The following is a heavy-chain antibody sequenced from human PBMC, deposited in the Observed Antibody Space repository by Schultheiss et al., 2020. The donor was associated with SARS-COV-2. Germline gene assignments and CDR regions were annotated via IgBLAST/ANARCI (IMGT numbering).Heavy chain of an antibody. D-gene: IGHD1-26*01. J-gene: IGHJ4*02. CDR2: ISSSGSTI. CDR3: VRDLYSGSYHFDY. V-gene: IGHV3-48*03. Sequence: GGSLRLSCAASGFTFSSYEMNWVRQAPGKGLEWVSYISSSGSTIYYADSVKGRFTISRDNAKNSLYLQMNSLRAEDTALYYCVRDLYSGSYHFDYWGQGTLVTVSS. CDR1: GFTFSSYE.